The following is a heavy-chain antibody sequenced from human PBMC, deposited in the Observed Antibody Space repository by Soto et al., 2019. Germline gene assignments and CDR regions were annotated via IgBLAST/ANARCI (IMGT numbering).Heavy chain of an antibody. CDR1: GFIFRNYA. CDR2: ILESGDIT. CDR3: AKDHSTGWESLGS. V-gene: IGHV3-23*01. D-gene: IGHD6-19*01. J-gene: IGHJ5*02. Sequence: PGGSLRLSCVGSGFIFRNYAMTWVRHAPGKGLEWVSSILESGDITYSADSVKGRFTVSRDNSNNTLYLQMNSLSAEDTALYYCAKDHSTGWESLGSWGQGALVTVSS.